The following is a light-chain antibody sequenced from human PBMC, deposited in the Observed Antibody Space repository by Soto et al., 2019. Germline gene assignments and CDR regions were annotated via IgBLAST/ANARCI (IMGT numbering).Light chain of an antibody. CDR3: QHYDNAPLT. Sequence: EVVLTQSPGTLSLSPGERAILSCRASQSVNSRYLAWYQQKHGQAPRLLISGASSRATGIPDRFSGSRSGTDFTLIINRLEAEDFAVYYCQHYDNAPLTFGGGTKVEI. V-gene: IGKV3-20*01. CDR2: GAS. J-gene: IGKJ4*01. CDR1: QSVNSRY.